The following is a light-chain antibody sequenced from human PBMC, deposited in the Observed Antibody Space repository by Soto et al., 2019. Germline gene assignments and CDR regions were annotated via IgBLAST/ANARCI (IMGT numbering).Light chain of an antibody. Sequence: QSVLTQPPSASGTPGQRVTISCSGSSSNRGQNPVNWYQQLPGTAPKLLIYSNSHRPSGVPDRFSGSKSGTSASLAISGLQSDDEADYYCAAWDDSLTGSWVFGGGTKLTVL. CDR1: SSNRGQNP. CDR2: SNS. J-gene: IGLJ3*02. V-gene: IGLV1-44*01. CDR3: AAWDDSLTGSWV.